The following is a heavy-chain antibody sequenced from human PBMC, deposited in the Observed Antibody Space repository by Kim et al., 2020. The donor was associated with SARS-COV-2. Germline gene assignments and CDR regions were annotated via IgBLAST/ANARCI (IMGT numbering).Heavy chain of an antibody. D-gene: IGHD6-19*01. CDR2: INPNSGGT. J-gene: IGHJ6*04. V-gene: IGHV1-2*04. CDR3: ARAEQWLVPEKLRYYYGMDV. CDR1: GYTFTGYY. Sequence: ASVKVSCKASGYTFTGYYMHWVRQAPGQGLEWMGWINPNSGGTNYAQKFQGWVTMTRDTSISPAYMELSRLRSDDTAVYYCARAEQWLVPEKLRYYYGMDVWGEGTTVTVSS.